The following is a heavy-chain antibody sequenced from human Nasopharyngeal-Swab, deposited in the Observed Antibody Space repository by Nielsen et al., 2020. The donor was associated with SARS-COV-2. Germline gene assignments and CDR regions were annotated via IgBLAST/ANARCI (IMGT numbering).Heavy chain of an antibody. CDR1: GYTFISYY. J-gene: IGHJ6*02. V-gene: IGHV1-46*01. D-gene: IGHD1-26*01. CDR3: ARVSELSRSSFYYGMDV. CDR2: INPSGGNT. Sequence: ASVKVSCKASGYTFISYYMHWVPQAPGQGLEWMGIINPSGGNTRYAQKFQGRVTMTRDTSTSTVNMELSSLRSEDTAVYYCARVSELSRSSFYYGMDVWGQGTTVTVSS.